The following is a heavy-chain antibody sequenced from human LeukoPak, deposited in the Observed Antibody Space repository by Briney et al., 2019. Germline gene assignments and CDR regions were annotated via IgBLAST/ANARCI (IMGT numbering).Heavy chain of an antibody. D-gene: IGHD3-22*01. J-gene: IGHJ5*02. Sequence: SETLSLTCAVYGGSFSGYYWSWIRQPPGKGLEWIGEINHSGSTNYNPSLKSRVTISVDTSKNQFSLKLSSVTAADTAVYYCARGRAGALSITRIWRWFDPWGQGTLVTVSS. CDR3: ARGRAGALSITRIWRWFDP. CDR1: GGSFSGYY. V-gene: IGHV4-34*01. CDR2: INHSGST.